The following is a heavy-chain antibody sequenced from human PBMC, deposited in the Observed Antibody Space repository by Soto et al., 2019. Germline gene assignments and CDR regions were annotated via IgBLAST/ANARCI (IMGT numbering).Heavy chain of an antibody. CDR1: GGSISSGGYY. Sequence: PSETLSLTCTVSGGSISSGGYYWSWIRQHPGKGLEWIGYIYYSGSTYYNPSLKSRVTISVDTSKNQSSLKLSSVTAADTAVYYCARVSTMTTVTIFPPPIDLWGRGTLVTVSS. CDR3: ARVSTMTTVTIFPPPIDL. CDR2: IYYSGST. J-gene: IGHJ2*01. D-gene: IGHD4-17*01. V-gene: IGHV4-31*03.